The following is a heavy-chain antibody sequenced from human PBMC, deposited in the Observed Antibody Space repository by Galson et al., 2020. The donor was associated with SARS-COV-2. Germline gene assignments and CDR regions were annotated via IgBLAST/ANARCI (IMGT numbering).Heavy chain of an antibody. J-gene: IGHJ3*02. CDR3: AREAHAFDI. CDR1: GFIVSSNY. Sequence: GESPKISCAASGFIVSSNYMSWVRQAPGKGLEWVSVIYSGGSTYYADSVKGRFTISRDNSKNTLYLQMNSLRAEDTAVYYCAREAHAFDIWGQGTMVTVSS. CDR2: IYSGGST. V-gene: IGHV3-53*01.